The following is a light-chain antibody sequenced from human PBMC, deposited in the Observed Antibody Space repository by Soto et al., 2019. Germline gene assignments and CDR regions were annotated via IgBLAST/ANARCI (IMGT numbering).Light chain of an antibody. CDR2: GAS. J-gene: IGKJ1*01. V-gene: IGKV3-15*01. CDR1: QSVRSN. Sequence: EIVMTQSPATLSVSPGERATLSCRASQSVRSNLAWYQTKPGRAPSLLIYGASTRATGIPARFSGSGSGTEFTLTISSLQSEDFAVYYCQQYNNWPRTVGQWTKVEIK. CDR3: QQYNNWPRT.